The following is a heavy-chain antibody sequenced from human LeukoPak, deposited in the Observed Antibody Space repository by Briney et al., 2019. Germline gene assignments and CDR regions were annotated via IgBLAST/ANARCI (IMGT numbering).Heavy chain of an antibody. CDR2: ISSSSSYI. CDR3: ARAKVRGDYYYYMDV. V-gene: IGHV3-21*01. Sequence: GGSLRLSCAASGFTFSSFSMNLVRQAPGKGLEWVSSISSSSSYIYYADSVKGRFTISRDNAKNSLYLQMNSLRAEDTAVYYCARAKVRGDYYYYMDVWGKGTTVTVSS. CDR1: GFTFSSFS. J-gene: IGHJ6*03. D-gene: IGHD4-17*01.